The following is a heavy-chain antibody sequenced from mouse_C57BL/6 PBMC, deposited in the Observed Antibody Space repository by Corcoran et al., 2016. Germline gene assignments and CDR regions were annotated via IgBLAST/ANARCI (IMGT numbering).Heavy chain of an antibody. CDR1: GYSITSGYY. V-gene: IGHV3-6*01. J-gene: IGHJ1*03. Sequence: DVQLQESGPGLVKPSQSLSLTCSVTGYSITSGYYWNWIRQFPGNKLEWMGYISYDGSNNYNPSLKNRISITRDTSKNQFFLKLNSVTTEDTATYYCARAYPAPYFDVWGTGTTVTVSS. CDR2: ISYDGSN. CDR3: ARAYPAPYFDV.